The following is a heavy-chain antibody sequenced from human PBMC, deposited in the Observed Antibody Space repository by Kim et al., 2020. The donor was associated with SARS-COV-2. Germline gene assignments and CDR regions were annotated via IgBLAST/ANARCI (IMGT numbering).Heavy chain of an antibody. J-gene: IGHJ4*02. CDR2: INAGNGNT. CDR1: GYTFTSYA. Sequence: ASVKVSCKASGYTFTSYAMHWVRQAPGQRLEWMGWINAGNGNTKYSQKFQGRVTITRDTSASTAYMELSGLRSEDTAVYYCARDYYDSSGYYFYFDYWGQGTLVTVSS. CDR3: ARDYYDSSGYYFYFDY. V-gene: IGHV1-3*01. D-gene: IGHD3-22*01.